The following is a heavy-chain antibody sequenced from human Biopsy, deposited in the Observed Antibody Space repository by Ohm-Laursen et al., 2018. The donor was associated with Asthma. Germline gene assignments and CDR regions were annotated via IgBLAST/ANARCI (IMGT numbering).Heavy chain of an antibody. Sequence: SLRLSCAASGFVFSQCGMHWVRQGPGKGLEWVALVSSDGHNKYYEDSVKGRFTISSDNSRNRLYLQINRLTVEDSAVYFCARQSGQEYGDSSGFDIWGQGTKVAVSS. CDR1: GFVFSQCG. D-gene: IGHD3-22*01. CDR2: VSSDGHNK. CDR3: ARQSGQEYGDSSGFDI. V-gene: IGHV3-30*03. J-gene: IGHJ3*02.